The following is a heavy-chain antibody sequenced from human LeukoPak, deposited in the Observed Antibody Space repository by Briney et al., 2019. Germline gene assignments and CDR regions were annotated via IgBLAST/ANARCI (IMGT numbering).Heavy chain of an antibody. V-gene: IGHV3-43*01. CDR3: ASGGGYYMDV. Sequence: GGSLKLSCAASGFTFDDYTMHWVRQAPGKGLEWVSLISWDGGGTYYADSVKGRFTISRDKSKNSLYLQMNSLRTEDTALYYCASGGGYYMDVWGKGTTVTVSS. D-gene: IGHD2-15*01. CDR1: GFTFDDYT. CDR2: ISWDGGGT. J-gene: IGHJ6*03.